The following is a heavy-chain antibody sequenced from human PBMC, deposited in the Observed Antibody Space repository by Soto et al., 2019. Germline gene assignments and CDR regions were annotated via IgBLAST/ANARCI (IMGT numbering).Heavy chain of an antibody. J-gene: IGHJ5*02. CDR3: ARDRGIPFGFDP. CDR1: GFTFDDYA. D-gene: IGHD2-21*01. Sequence: PGGSLRLSCAASGFTFDDYAMHWVRQAPGKGLEWVSGISWNSGSIGYADSVKGRFTISRDNAKNSLYLQMNSLRAEDTAVYYCARDRGIPFGFDPWGQGTLVTVSS. CDR2: ISWNSGSI. V-gene: IGHV3-9*01.